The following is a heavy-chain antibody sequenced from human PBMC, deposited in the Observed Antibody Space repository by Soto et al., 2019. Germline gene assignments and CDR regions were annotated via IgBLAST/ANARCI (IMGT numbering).Heavy chain of an antibody. V-gene: IGHV1-2*02. Sequence: QVQLVQSGAEVKKPGASVKVSCKASGFTFSAYYIYWVRQAPGQGLEWIGWINPNSGGTNNAQKCQGAVTMTWDTFNSTVYMELSAIISDDTAVYYCARSLLDEYSSSWRSAYYGMDVWGQGTTVTVSS. CDR3: ARSLLDEYSSSWRSAYYGMDV. J-gene: IGHJ6*01. D-gene: IGHD6-13*01. CDR2: INPNSGGT. CDR1: GFTFSAYY.